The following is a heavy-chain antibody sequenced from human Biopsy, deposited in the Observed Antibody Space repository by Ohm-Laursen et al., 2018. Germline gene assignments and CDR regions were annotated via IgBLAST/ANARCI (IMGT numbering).Heavy chain of an antibody. D-gene: IGHD2-8*01. Sequence: SVKVSCKASSYTFTDYNIHWMRQAPGQGLEWLGYINCKTGATNYAQKFQGTVTMTRDTSISTAYLALGSLRSAGPAIYYCARDPLNGHKHFDYWGQGSLVTVSS. CDR1: SYTFTDYN. CDR3: ARDPLNGHKHFDY. J-gene: IGHJ4*02. V-gene: IGHV1-2*02. CDR2: INCKTGAT.